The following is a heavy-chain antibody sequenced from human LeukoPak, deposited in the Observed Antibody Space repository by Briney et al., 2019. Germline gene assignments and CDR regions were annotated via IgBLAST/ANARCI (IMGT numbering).Heavy chain of an antibody. J-gene: IGHJ4*02. D-gene: IGHD6-19*01. V-gene: IGHV3-23*01. CDR3: AKHPISGWYYFDY. Sequence: GGPLRLSCAASGFTFSSYAMSWVRQAPGKGLEWVSAISGSGGSTYYADSVKGRFTISRDNSKNTLYLQMNSLRAEDTAVYYCAKHPISGWYYFDYWGQGTLVTVSS. CDR2: ISGSGGST. CDR1: GFTFSSYA.